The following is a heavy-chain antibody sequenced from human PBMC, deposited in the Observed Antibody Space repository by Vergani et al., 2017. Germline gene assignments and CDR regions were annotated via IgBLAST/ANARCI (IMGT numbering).Heavy chain of an antibody. CDR3: ARQKDYYMDV. CDR2: IYYSGST. J-gene: IGHJ6*03. Sequence: QVQLQESGPGLVKPSQTLSLTCTVSNVSINSGDYYWSWIRQPPGKGLEWIGYIYYSGSTYYNPSLQSRLTISVDTSNNQFSLKLSSVTAADTAVYYCARQKDYYMDVWGKGTTVTVS. CDR1: NVSINSGDYY. V-gene: IGHV4-30-4*08.